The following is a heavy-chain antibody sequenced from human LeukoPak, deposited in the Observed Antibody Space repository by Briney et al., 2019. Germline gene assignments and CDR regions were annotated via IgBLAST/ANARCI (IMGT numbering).Heavy chain of an antibody. D-gene: IGHD2-2*02. CDR2: IYSGGST. Sequence: GRSLRLSCAASGFTISSNYTSWVRQAPGKGLEWVSVIYSGGSTYYADSVKGRFTISRDNSKNTLYLQMNSLRAEDTAVYYCARGVLVRTAAILYYYYYMDVWGKGTTVTVSS. CDR3: ARGVLVRTAAILYYYYYMDV. CDR1: GFTISSNY. V-gene: IGHV3-53*01. J-gene: IGHJ6*03.